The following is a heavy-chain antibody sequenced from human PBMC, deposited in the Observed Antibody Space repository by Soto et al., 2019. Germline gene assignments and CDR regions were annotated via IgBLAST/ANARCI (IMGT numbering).Heavy chain of an antibody. D-gene: IGHD3-10*01. CDR3: ARVGYSYGSGSYLFDP. Sequence: QVQLVQSGAEVKKPGASVKVSCKASGYTFTSHSISWVRRAPGEGLEWVGWISAYNGYTNYAENFQGRVPMTTDASTSKAYMELRSLRSDDTAVYYCARVGYSYGSGSYLFDPWGQGTLVTVSS. V-gene: IGHV1-18*04. CDR1: GYTFTSHS. J-gene: IGHJ5*02. CDR2: ISAYNGYT.